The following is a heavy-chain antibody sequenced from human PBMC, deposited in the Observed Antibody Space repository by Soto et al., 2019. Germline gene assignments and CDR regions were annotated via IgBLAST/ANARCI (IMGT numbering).Heavy chain of an antibody. V-gene: IGHV3-66*01. J-gene: IGHJ4*02. CDR1: RITVSDNY. CDR3: ARGLVRAFFDN. D-gene: IGHD3-10*01. CDR2: IYSGGST. Sequence: EGQLVESGGGLVQPGGSLRLSCAASRITVSDNYMSWVRQVPGKGPEWVSIIYSGGSTYYADSVKGRFIISRDNSKNTLYLQMNSLRVEDTAVYFCARGLVRAFFDNWGQGTRVTVSS.